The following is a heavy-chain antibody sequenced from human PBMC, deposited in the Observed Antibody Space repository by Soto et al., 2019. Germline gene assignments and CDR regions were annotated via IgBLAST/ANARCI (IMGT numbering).Heavy chain of an antibody. D-gene: IGHD1-1*01. J-gene: IGHJ4*02. CDR1: GFTFSDYY. Sequence: QVQLVESGGGLVKPGGSLRLSCAASGFTFSDYYMSWIRQAPGKGLEWVSYISSSSSYTNYADSVKGRFTISRDNAKNSLYLQINSLRAEDTAVYDGARGGTTPFFDYLGQGTLVTVSS. V-gene: IGHV3-11*05. CDR3: ARGGTTPFFDY. CDR2: ISSSSSYT.